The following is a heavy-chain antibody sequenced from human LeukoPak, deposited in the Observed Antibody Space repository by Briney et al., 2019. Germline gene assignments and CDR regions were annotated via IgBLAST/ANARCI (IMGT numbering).Heavy chain of an antibody. J-gene: IGHJ4*02. Sequence: PGGSLRLSCAASGFTFSSYSMNWVRQAPGKGLEWVSSINSRSSYIYYADSVKGRFTIPRDNAKNSLYLQMNSLRAEDTAVYYCARDPGGRMASSGYPVNYWGQGTLVTVSS. CDR2: INSRSSYI. V-gene: IGHV3-21*01. CDR3: ARDPGGRMASSGYPVNY. D-gene: IGHD3-22*01. CDR1: GFTFSSYS.